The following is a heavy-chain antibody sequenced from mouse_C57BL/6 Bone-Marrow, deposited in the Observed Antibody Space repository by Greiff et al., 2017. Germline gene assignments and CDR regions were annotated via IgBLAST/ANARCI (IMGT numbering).Heavy chain of an antibody. Sequence: VQLQESGAELVRPGASVKLSCKASGYTFTDYYINWVKQRPGQGLEWIARIYPGSGNTYYNEKFKGKATLTAEKSSSTAYMQLSSLTSEDSAVYFCARGGDYDERGGGFDYWGQGTTLTVSS. CDR1: GYTFTDYY. J-gene: IGHJ2*01. D-gene: IGHD2-4*01. CDR2: IYPGSGNT. V-gene: IGHV1-76*01. CDR3: ARGGDYDERGGGFDY.